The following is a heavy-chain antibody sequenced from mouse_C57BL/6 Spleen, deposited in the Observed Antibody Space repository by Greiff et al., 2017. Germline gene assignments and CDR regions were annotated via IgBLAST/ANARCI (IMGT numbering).Heavy chain of an antibody. V-gene: IGHV1-74*01. Sequence: VQLQQSGAELVKPGASVKVSCKASGSTFTSYWMHWVKQSPGQGLEWIGRIHPSTSDTNYNQKFKGKATLTVDKSSSTAYMQLSSLTSEDSAVYYCAIRSYGSYEDAMDYWGQGTSVTVSS. CDR2: IHPSTSDT. J-gene: IGHJ4*01. CDR3: AIRSYGSYEDAMDY. CDR1: GSTFTSYW. D-gene: IGHD2-1*01.